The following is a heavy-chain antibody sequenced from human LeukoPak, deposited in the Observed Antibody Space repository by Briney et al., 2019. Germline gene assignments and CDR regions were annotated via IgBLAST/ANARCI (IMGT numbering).Heavy chain of an antibody. J-gene: IGHJ4*02. CDR2: SDPKSGAT. V-gene: IGHV1-2*02. Sequence: GASVKVSCKASGYTFTGYYMHWVRQAPGQGLEWTGWSDPKSGATKYEHFQGRVTMTRDTSISTAYMELSRLTSDDTAVYYCARGNFYDNKGYSPELRYWGQGTLVTVSS. CDR3: ARGNFYDNKGYSPELRY. D-gene: IGHD3-10*01. CDR1: GYTFTGYY.